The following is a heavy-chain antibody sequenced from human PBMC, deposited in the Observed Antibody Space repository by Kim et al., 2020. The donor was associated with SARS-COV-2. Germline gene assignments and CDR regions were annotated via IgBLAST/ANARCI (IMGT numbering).Heavy chain of an antibody. Sequence: SQKFQGRVTITRDTSASTAYMELSSLRSEDTAVYYCARSRRDGYNRPFDYWGQETLVTVSS. J-gene: IGHJ4*02. V-gene: IGHV1-3*01. CDR3: ARSRRDGYNRPFDY. D-gene: IGHD5-12*01.